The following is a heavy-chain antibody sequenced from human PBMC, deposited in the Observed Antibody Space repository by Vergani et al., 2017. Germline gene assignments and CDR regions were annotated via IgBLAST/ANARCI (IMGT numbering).Heavy chain of an antibody. CDR3: AAVRGAWGYFDY. V-gene: IGHV3-74*01. CDR2: ISSDGSST. CDR1: GFTFSRYW. D-gene: IGHD3-10*01. J-gene: IGHJ4*02. Sequence: EVQLVESGGGLVQPGGSLRLSCAASGFTFSRYWMHWVRQAPGKGLVWVSRISSDGSSTSCADSVKGRFTSSRDNAKNTLYLQMNSLRAEDTAVYYCAAVRGAWGYFDYWGQGTLVTVSS.